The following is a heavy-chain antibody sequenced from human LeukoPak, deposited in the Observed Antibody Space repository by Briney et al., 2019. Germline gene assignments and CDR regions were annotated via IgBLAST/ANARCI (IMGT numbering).Heavy chain of an antibody. CDR3: ARDGSSLYYYYGMDV. J-gene: IGHJ6*02. CDR2: IYYSGST. Sequence: SQTLSLTCSVSGGSLSSGDYYWSWIRQPPGKGLEWIGYIYYSGSTYYNPSLKSRVTISVDTSKNQFSLKLSSVTAADTAVYYCARDGSSLYYYYGMDVWGQGTTVTVSS. V-gene: IGHV4-30-4*01. CDR1: GGSLSSGDYY. D-gene: IGHD1-26*01.